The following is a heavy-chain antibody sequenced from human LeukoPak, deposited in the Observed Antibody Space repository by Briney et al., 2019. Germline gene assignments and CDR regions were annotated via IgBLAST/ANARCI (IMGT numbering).Heavy chain of an antibody. J-gene: IGHJ4*02. CDR3: ATSAGSSSSWEFDY. D-gene: IGHD6-13*01. CDR1: GNRFTSYW. V-gene: IGHV5-51*01. Sequence: GESLKISCKGSGNRFTSYWIGWVRQMPGKGLEWMGIIYFGDSHTRYSPSFQGQVTISADKSISTAYLQWSSLKASDTAIYYCATSAGSSSSWEFDYWAREPWSPSPQ. CDR2: IYFGDSHT.